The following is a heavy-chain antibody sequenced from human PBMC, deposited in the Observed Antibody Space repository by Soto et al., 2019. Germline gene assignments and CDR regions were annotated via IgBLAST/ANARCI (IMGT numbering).Heavy chain of an antibody. Sequence: LRLSCAASGFTFSSYAMSWVRQAPGKGLEWVSAISGSGGSTYYADSVKGRFTISRDNSKNTLYLQMNSLRAEDTAVYYCAKDKNSGSYEFNYWGQGTLVTVSS. CDR1: GFTFSSYA. J-gene: IGHJ4*02. CDR2: ISGSGGST. D-gene: IGHD1-26*01. CDR3: AKDKNSGSYEFNY. V-gene: IGHV3-23*01.